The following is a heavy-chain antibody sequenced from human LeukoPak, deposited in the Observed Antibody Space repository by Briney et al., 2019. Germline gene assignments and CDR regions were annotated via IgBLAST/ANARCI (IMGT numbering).Heavy chain of an antibody. CDR1: GFTFSSYP. CDR2: ISDDGGNK. CDR3: VRVASRAFDY. J-gene: IGHJ4*02. Sequence: GGSLRLSCAASGFTFSSYPIHWVRQAPGKGLEWVAVISDDGGNKYYADSVKGRFTISGDNSKNTLYLQMSSLRTEDTAVYYCVRVASRAFDYWGQGTLVTVSP. V-gene: IGHV3-30-3*01.